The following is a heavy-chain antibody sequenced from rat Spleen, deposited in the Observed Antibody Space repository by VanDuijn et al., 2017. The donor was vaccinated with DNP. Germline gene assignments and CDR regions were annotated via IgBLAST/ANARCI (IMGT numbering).Heavy chain of an antibody. CDR3: ARGSTSIYWYFDF. D-gene: IGHD3-1*01. CDR2: ISPSGSRT. J-gene: IGHJ1*01. Sequence: EVQLVESGGDLVQPRRSLRLSCAASGFSFSDYAMAWVRQAPKKGLEWVAAISPSGSRTYYLDSVKGRFTISRDDAKSSPYLQMNSLKPEDTATYYCARGSTSIYWYFDFWGPGTMVTVSS. V-gene: IGHV5-17*01. CDR1: GFSFSDYA.